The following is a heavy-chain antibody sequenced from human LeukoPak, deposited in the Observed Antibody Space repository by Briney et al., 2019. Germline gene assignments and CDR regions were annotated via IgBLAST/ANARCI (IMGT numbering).Heavy chain of an antibody. CDR1: GGSISSSSYY. V-gene: IGHV4-39*01. D-gene: IGHD3-22*01. J-gene: IGHJ3*02. Sequence: TSETLSLTCTVSGGSISSSSYYWGWIRQPPGKGLEWIGSIYYSGSTYYNPSLKSRVTISVDTSKNQFSLKLSSVTAADTAVYYCARHSYYDSSGYYPGAFDIWGQGTMVTVSS. CDR3: ARHSYYDSSGYYPGAFDI. CDR2: IYYSGST.